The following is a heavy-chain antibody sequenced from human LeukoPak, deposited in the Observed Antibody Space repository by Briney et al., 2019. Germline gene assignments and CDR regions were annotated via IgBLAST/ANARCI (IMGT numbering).Heavy chain of an antibody. CDR2: IYHSGST. CDR3: ARGSYYYDSSPFDP. J-gene: IGHJ5*02. Sequence: PSETLSLTCSFSGYSISSGYYWGWIRQPPGQGLEWIGNIYHSGSTYYNPSLKSRVTISVDTSKNQFSLKLNSVTAADTAVYYCARGSYYYDSSPFDPWGQGTLVTVSS. CDR1: GYSISSGYY. V-gene: IGHV4-38-2*02. D-gene: IGHD3-22*01.